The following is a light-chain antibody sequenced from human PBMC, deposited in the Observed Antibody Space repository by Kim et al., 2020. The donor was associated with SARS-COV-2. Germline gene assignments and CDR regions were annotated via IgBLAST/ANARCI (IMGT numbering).Light chain of an antibody. V-gene: IGKV2-28*01. CDR3: MQALQTPLLT. Sequence: DIVMTQSPLSLPVTPGEPASISCRSSQSLLHSNGYNYLDWYLQKPWQSPQLLIYLGSNRASGVPDRFSGSGSGTDFTLKISRVEAEDVGVYYCMQALQTPLLTFGGGTKVDIK. J-gene: IGKJ4*01. CDR1: QSLLHSNGYNY. CDR2: LGS.